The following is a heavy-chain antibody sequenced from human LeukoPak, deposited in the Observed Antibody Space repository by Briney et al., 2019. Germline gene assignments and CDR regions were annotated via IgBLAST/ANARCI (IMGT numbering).Heavy chain of an antibody. CDR1: GVTFRNYW. CDR3: AKGRPYDSSGYYVY. Sequence: PGGSLRLSRAASGVTFRNYWMHWVRQAPGEGLGWVSRINRDGSSTSYADSVKGRFTISRDDAKNTLYLQMNSLTADDTAVYYCAKGRPYDSSGYYVYWGQGTLVTVSP. V-gene: IGHV3-74*01. D-gene: IGHD3-22*01. J-gene: IGHJ4*02. CDR2: INRDGSST.